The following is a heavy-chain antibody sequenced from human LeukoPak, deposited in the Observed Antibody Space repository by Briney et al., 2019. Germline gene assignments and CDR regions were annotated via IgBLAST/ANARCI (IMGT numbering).Heavy chain of an antibody. CDR1: GFSFDDYA. D-gene: IGHD3/OR15-3a*01. CDR2: ISWNSGSI. J-gene: IGHJ4*02. Sequence: GGSLRLSCEASGFSFDDYAMHWVRQAPGKGLEWVSGISWNSGSIGYADSVKGRFTISRDNAKNSLYLQMNSLRAEDMALYYCAKDNSDWGFDYWGQGTLVTVSS. V-gene: IGHV3-9*03. CDR3: AKDNSDWGFDY.